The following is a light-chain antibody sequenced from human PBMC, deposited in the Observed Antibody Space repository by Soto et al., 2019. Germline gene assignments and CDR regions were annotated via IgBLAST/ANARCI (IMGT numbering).Light chain of an antibody. V-gene: IGLV2-14*01. Sequence: QSVLTQPASVSGSPGQSITISCTGTSSDVGGYNYVSWYQQHPGKAPKLMIYDVSNRPSGVSNRFSGSKSGNTASLTISGLQAEDEADYYCSSYTSSSTLQVVFGGGTKVT. CDR1: SSDVGGYNY. CDR3: SSYTSSSTLQVV. CDR2: DVS. J-gene: IGLJ2*01.